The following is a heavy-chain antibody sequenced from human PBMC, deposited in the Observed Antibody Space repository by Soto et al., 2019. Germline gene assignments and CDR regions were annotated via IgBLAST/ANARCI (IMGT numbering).Heavy chain of an antibody. CDR1: GYTFTSYA. D-gene: IGHD3-22*01. V-gene: IGHV1-3*01. Sequence: ASVKVSCKASGYTFTSYAMHWVRQAPGQRLEWMGWINAGNGNTKYSQKFQGRVTITRDTSASTAYMELSSLRSEDTAVYYCAREGPMIVAPGAFDIWGQGTMVT. CDR2: INAGNGNT. CDR3: AREGPMIVAPGAFDI. J-gene: IGHJ3*02.